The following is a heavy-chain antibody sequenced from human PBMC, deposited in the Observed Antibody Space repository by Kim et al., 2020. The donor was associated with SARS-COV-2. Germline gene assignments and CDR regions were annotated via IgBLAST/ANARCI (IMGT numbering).Heavy chain of an antibody. D-gene: IGHD2-15*01. J-gene: IGHJ4*02. CDR1: GGTFSSYA. CDR2: IIPIFGTA. CDR3: ARDPDRYGGNPYYFDY. Sequence: SVKVSCKASGGTFSSYAISWVRQAPGQGLEWMGGIIPIFGTANYAQKFQGRVTITADESTSTAYMELSSLRSEDTAAYYCARDPDRYGGNPYYFDYWGQGTLVTVSS. V-gene: IGHV1-69*13.